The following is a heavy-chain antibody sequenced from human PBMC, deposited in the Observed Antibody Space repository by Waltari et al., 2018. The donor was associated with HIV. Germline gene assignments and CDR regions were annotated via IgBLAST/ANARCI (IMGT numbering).Heavy chain of an antibody. D-gene: IGHD2-15*01. CDR3: ARGGCSGRTCYSKSFDL. CDR2: IIPKFGAT. J-gene: IGHJ3*01. Sequence: VQLVQSGAEMKMPESSVKVSCKASGGAFSSYTISWGRQAPGQGLEWMGGIIPKFGATNYAQKFQGRVTISADESTSTVYLELTSLRSDDTAVYHCARGGCSGRTCYSKSFDLWGQGTMVTVSS. CDR1: GGAFSSYT. V-gene: IGHV1-69*01.